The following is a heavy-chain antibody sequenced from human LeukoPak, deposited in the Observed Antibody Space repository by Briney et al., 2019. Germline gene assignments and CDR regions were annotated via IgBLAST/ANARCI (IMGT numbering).Heavy chain of an antibody. D-gene: IGHD7-27*01. V-gene: IGHV3-30*02. J-gene: IGHJ4*02. CDR3: AKDRQILKLGIGSSDY. CDR2: IRYDGSNK. Sequence: PGGSLRLSCAASGFTFNSYGMHWVRQAPGKGLEWVAFIRYDGSNKYYADSVKGRFTISRDNSKNTLYLQMNSLRAEDTAVYYCAKDRQILKLGIGSSDYWGQGTLVTVSS. CDR1: GFTFNSYG.